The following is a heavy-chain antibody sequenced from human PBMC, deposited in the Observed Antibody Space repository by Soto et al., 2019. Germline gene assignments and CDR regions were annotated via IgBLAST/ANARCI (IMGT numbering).Heavy chain of an antibody. D-gene: IGHD1-26*01. CDR3: ATQAVGVSYVYPFDP. V-gene: IGHV4-39*01. Sequence: QLHLRESGPGLVKPSETLSLTCTVSGGSITSSSYYWGWIRQPPGKGLEWIGSIYYSGSTYYNPSLQIRFSRLVATSTSQSSLKLSPVAAADTAVYYCATQAVGVSYVYPFDPWGQGTLVTVAS. CDR1: GGSITSSSYY. CDR2: IYYSGST. J-gene: IGHJ5*02.